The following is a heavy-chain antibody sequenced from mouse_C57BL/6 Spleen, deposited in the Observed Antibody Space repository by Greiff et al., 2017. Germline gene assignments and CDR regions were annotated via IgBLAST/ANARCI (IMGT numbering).Heavy chain of an antibody. CDR3: ARALYSCGSSYSYAMDY. V-gene: IGHV1-55*01. CDR2: IYPGSGST. CDR1: GYTFTSYW. D-gene: IGHD1-1*01. J-gene: IGHJ4*01. Sequence: QVQLQQPGAELVKPGASVKMSCKASGYTFTSYWITWVKQRPGQGLEWIGDIYPGSGSTNYNEKFKSKATLTVDTSSSTAYMQLSSLTSGDSAIYYCARALYSCGSSYSYAMDYWGQGTSVTVSS.